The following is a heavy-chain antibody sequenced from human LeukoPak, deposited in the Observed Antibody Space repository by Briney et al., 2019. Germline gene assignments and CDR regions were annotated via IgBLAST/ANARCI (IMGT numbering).Heavy chain of an antibody. J-gene: IGHJ6*03. CDR3: ARSRRGGAVVPAAPNARFYYYYMDV. V-gene: IGHV4-38-2*02. CDR2: IYHSGST. CDR1: GYSISSGYY. Sequence: PSETLSLTCTVSGYSISSGYYWGWIRQPPGKGLEWIGSIYHSGSTYYNPSLKSRVTISVDTSKKQFSLKLSSVTAADTAVYYCARSRRGGAVVPAAPNARFYYYYMDVWGKGTTVTVSS. D-gene: IGHD2-2*01.